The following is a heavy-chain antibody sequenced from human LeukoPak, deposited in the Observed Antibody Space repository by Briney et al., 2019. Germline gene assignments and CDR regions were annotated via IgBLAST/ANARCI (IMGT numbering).Heavy chain of an antibody. CDR3: AKDFYSSGYYLDY. Sequence: PGGSLRLSCAASGFTFSSYAMSWVRQAPGKGLEWVSGISGSGGGTYYADSVKGRFTISRDNSKNTLYLQMNSLRAEDTAVYYCAKDFYSSGYYLDYWGQGTLVTVSS. CDR2: ISGSGGGT. CDR1: GFTFSSYA. J-gene: IGHJ4*02. D-gene: IGHD3-22*01. V-gene: IGHV3-23*01.